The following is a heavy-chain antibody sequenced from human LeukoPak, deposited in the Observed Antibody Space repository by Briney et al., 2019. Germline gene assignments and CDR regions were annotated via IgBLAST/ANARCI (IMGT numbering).Heavy chain of an antibody. CDR3: ARGVGSGYTDD. CDR1: GFTFSSYW. J-gene: IGHJ4*02. Sequence: GSLRLSCAASGFTFSSYWMFWVRQDPGKGLVWIGSIFYSGNTYDNPSLKSRVTISVDTSKNQFSLKLTSVTAADTAVYYCARGVGSGYTDDWGQGTLVTVSS. D-gene: IGHD3-22*01. CDR2: IFYSGNT. V-gene: IGHV4-39*07.